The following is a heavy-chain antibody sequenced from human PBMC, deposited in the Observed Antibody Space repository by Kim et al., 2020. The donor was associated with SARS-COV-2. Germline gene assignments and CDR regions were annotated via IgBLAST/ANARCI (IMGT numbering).Heavy chain of an antibody. V-gene: IGHV4-34*13. Sequence: SIKSRFTISVDTSKNQFSLKLSSVAAADTAVYYCARVRIVGATAIGPFDYWGQGTLVTVSS. D-gene: IGHD1-26*01. CDR3: ARVRIVGATAIGPFDY. J-gene: IGHJ4*02.